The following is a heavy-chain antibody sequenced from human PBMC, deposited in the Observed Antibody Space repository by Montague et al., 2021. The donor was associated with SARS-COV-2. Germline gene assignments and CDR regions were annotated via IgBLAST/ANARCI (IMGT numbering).Heavy chain of an antibody. CDR3: VRGDLVASDLFDY. Sequence: PALVKPTQTLTLTCTFSGFSLTTSGVGVGWIRQPPGKALEWLALIYWDDDKRYSPSLKSRLTITKDTSKKQVVLTLTNMDPVDTATYYCVRGDLVASDLFDYWAREPWSPSPQ. CDR2: IYWDDDK. J-gene: IGHJ4*02. D-gene: IGHD3-10*01. V-gene: IGHV2-5*02. CDR1: GFSLTTSGVG.